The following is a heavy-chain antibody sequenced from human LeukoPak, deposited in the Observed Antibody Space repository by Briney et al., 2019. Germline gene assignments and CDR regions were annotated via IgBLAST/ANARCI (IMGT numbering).Heavy chain of an antibody. J-gene: IGHJ4*02. CDR1: GFTFSSYE. D-gene: IGHD2-2*01. CDR2: ISSSGSTI. CDR3: ARGDVVRQKDYYFDY. V-gene: IGHV3-48*03. Sequence: GRSLRLSCAASGFTFSSYEMNWVRQAPGKGLEWVSYISSSGSTIYYADSVQGRFTISRDNAKNSLYLQMNSLRAEDTAVYYCARGDVVRQKDYYFDYGGRGPRVTVP.